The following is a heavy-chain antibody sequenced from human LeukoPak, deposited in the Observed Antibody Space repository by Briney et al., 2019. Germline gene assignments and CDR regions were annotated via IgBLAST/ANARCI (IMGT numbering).Heavy chain of an antibody. CDR3: ARGWTTVTTGNWFDP. V-gene: IGHV4-61*02. CDR1: GGSISSSSYY. Sequence: SETLSLTCTVSGGSISSSSYYWSWIRQPAGKGLEWIGRIYTSGSTNYNPSLKSRVTISVDTSKNQFSLKLSSVTAADTAVYYCARGWTTVTTGNWFDPWGQGTLVTVSS. D-gene: IGHD4-17*01. J-gene: IGHJ5*02. CDR2: IYTSGST.